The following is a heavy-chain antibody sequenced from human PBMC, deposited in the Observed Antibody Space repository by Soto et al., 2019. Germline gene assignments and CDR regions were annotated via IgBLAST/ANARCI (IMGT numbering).Heavy chain of an antibody. CDR3: ARDGDYSCHYSLFDY. D-gene: IGHD3-22*01. Sequence: QVQLVESGGGVVQPGRFLRLSCAPSGFTFSSFGMHWVRQAPGKGLEWVAGIYYHGSATLYADSVKGRFTISRDNSKNTLYLQMDSLRAEDTAVYYCARDGDYSCHYSLFDYWGQGTLVTVSS. V-gene: IGHV3-33*01. CDR1: GFTFSSFG. J-gene: IGHJ4*02. CDR2: IYYHGSAT.